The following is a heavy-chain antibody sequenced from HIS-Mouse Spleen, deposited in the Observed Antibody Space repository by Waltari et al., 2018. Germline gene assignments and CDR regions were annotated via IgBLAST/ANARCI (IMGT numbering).Heavy chain of an antibody. CDR2: IYYSGST. D-gene: IGHD6-13*01. CDR3: AREIPYSSSWYDWYFDL. J-gene: IGHJ2*01. Sequence: QLQLQESGPGLVKPSETLSLTCTVSGGSISSSSYYWGWIRQPPGKGLEWIGSIYYSGSTYQTPTLKSRVTISVDTSKNQFSLKLSSVTAADTAVYYCAREIPYSSSWYDWYFDLWGRGTLVTVSS. CDR1: GGSISSSSYY. V-gene: IGHV4-39*07.